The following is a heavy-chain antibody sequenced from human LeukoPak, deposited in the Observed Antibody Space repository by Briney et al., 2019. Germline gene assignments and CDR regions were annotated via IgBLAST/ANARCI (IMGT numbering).Heavy chain of an antibody. CDR2: IHSNGYT. D-gene: IGHD1-26*01. Sequence: PPETLSLTCTVSGGSISGYYWTWIRQPPGQGLEWIAYIHSNGYTNYNPSLRSRVTISVDPSKNQFSLTVTPVTAADTAIYYCAQRQGPMSGTYDYFDPWGQGALVTVSS. CDR3: AQRQGPMSGTYDYFDP. V-gene: IGHV4-4*09. J-gene: IGHJ5*02. CDR1: GGSISGYY.